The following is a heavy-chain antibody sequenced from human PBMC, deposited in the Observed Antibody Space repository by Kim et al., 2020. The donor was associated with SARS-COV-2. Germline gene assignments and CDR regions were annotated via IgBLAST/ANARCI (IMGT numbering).Heavy chain of an antibody. Sequence: ASVKVSCKASGYTFTSYYMHWVRQAPGQGLEWMGIINPSGGSTSYAQKFQGRVTMTRDTSTSTVYMELSSLRSEDTAVYYCASPYYDILTGYYSGGGYYYYGMDVWGQGTTVTVSS. CDR3: ASPYYDILTGYYSGGGYYYYGMDV. V-gene: IGHV1-46*01. CDR2: INPSGGST. J-gene: IGHJ6*02. D-gene: IGHD3-9*01. CDR1: GYTFTSYY.